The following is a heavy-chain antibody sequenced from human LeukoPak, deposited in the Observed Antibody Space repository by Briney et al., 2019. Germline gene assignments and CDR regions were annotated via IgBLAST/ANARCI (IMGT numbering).Heavy chain of an antibody. Sequence: GASVKVSCKASGYTFTSYGISWVRQAPGQGLEWMGWISAYNGNTNYAQKLQGGVTMTTDTSTSTAYMELRSLRSDDTAVYYCARGVNSCGGDCYSSWGQGTLVTVSS. V-gene: IGHV1-18*01. CDR1: GYTFTSYG. CDR3: ARGVNSCGGDCYSS. CDR2: ISAYNGNT. J-gene: IGHJ4*02. D-gene: IGHD2-21*02.